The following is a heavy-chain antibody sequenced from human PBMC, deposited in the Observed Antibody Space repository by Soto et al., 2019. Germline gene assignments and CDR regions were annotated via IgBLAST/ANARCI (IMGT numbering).Heavy chain of an antibody. D-gene: IGHD3-22*01. Sequence: QVQLVQSGAEVKKPGASVKVSCKASGYTFTGYYMHWVRQAPGQGLEWMGWINPNSGGTNYAQKSQGRVTMTRDTSISTAYMELSRLRSDDTAVYYCARGRRGYYDSSGPPTDYWGQGTLVTVSS. CDR2: INPNSGGT. CDR1: GYTFTGYY. J-gene: IGHJ4*02. V-gene: IGHV1-2*02. CDR3: ARGRRGYYDSSGPPTDY.